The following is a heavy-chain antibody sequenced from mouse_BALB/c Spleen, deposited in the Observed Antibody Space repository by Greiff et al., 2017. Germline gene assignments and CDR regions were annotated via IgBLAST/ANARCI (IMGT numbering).Heavy chain of an antibody. CDR1: GYTFTSYW. CDR2: INPSTGYT. V-gene: IGHV1-7*01. CDR3: ARDYYGSSYGWYFDV. J-gene: IGHJ1*01. Sequence: QVQLKQSGAELAKPGASVKMSCKASGYTFTSYWMHWVKQRPGQGLEWIGYINPSTGYTEYNQKFKDKATLTADKSSSTAYMQLSSLTSEDSAVYYCARDYYGSSYGWYFDVWGAGTTVTVSS. D-gene: IGHD1-1*01.